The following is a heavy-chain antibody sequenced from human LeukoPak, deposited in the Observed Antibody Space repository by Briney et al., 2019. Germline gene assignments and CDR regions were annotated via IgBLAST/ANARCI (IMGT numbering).Heavy chain of an antibody. Sequence: GGSLRLSCAASGFTVSQYSMSWVRQAPGKGLEWVANIKQDGSAKYYVDSVKGRFTISRDDSKDSLYLQVESLRAQCTGGYYLSRDPRSSRHSSIPYWRQGSLVTVPS. D-gene: IGHD6-13*01. CDR2: IKQDGSAK. V-gene: IGHV3-7*01. J-gene: IGHJ4*02. CDR1: GFTVSQYS. CDR3: SRDPRSSRHSSIPY.